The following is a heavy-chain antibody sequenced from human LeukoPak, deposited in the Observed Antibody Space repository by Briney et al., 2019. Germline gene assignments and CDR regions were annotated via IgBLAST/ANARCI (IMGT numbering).Heavy chain of an antibody. Sequence: GGSLRLSCAASGFTFDDYAMHWVRQAPGKGLEWVSLISGDGGSTYYADSVKDRFTISRDNSKNSLYLQVNSLRTEDTALYYCAKDWYYYGSSGRWGVFDYWGQGTLVTVSS. CDR1: GFTFDDYA. V-gene: IGHV3-43*02. J-gene: IGHJ4*02. CDR3: AKDWYYYGSSGRWGVFDY. D-gene: IGHD3-22*01. CDR2: ISGDGGST.